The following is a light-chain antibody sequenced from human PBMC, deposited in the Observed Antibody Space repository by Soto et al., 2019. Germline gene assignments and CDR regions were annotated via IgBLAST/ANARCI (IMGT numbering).Light chain of an antibody. CDR3: QSYDDKISAYV. CDR1: DSNIGTFSD. Sequence: QAVVTQPPSVSGAPGQRITISCTGSDSNIGTFSDVHWYQQFPGTAPKLLIFSNTDRPSGVPARFSASKSGTSASLAITGLQAEDEADYYCQSYDDKISAYVFGSGTQLTVL. J-gene: IGLJ7*01. CDR2: SNT. V-gene: IGLV1-40*01.